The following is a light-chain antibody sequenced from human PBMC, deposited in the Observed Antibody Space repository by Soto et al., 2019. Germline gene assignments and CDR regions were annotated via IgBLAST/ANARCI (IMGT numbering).Light chain of an antibody. Sequence: LTQPASVSGSPGQSITISCSGTTSDIGAYNYVSWFQQHPGKAPKLIIYEVSSRPSGVSNRFSGSKSGNTASLTISGLQAEDEADYYCSSNTISSFRYVFGTGTKVTVL. CDR2: EVS. V-gene: IGLV2-14*01. CDR1: TSDIGAYNY. J-gene: IGLJ1*01. CDR3: SSNTISSFRYV.